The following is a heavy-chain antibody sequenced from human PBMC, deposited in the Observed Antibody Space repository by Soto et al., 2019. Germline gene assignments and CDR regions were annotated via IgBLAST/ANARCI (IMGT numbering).Heavy chain of an antibody. Sequence: QVQLQESGPGLVKPSETLSLTCTVSGGSVSSGSYYWSWIRQPPGQGLEWIGYIYYSGSTKYNPSLKSRVTISVDRSRSQFSLKLRSVTPADTAVYYCARDGGTRWFDPWGQGTLVTVSS. CDR1: GGSVSSGSYY. CDR2: IYYSGST. V-gene: IGHV4-61*01. CDR3: ARDGGTRWFDP. J-gene: IGHJ5*02. D-gene: IGHD1-1*01.